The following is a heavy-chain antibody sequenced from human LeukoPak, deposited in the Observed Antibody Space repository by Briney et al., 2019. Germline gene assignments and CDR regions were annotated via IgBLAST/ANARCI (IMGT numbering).Heavy chain of an antibody. CDR3: ARAKYMDQGGSSAPRPLGY. J-gene: IGHJ4*02. Sequence: TGGSLRLSCAASGFTFSDYYMSWIRQAPGKGLEWVSYISSSGSTIYYADSVKGRFTISRDNAKNSLYLQMNSLRAEDTAVYYCARAKYMDQGGSSAPRPLGYWGQGTLVTVSS. D-gene: IGHD2-2*01. V-gene: IGHV3-11*01. CDR2: ISSSGSTI. CDR1: GFTFSDYY.